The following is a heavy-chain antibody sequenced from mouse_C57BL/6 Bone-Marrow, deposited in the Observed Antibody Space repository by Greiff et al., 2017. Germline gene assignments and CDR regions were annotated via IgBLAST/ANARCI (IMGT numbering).Heavy chain of an antibody. D-gene: IGHD2-3*01. CDR1: GYSFTGYY. V-gene: IGHV1-42*01. CDR3: ARSRLLPFAY. Sequence: EVQVVESGPELVKPGASVKISCKASGYSFTGYYMNWVKQSPEKSLEWIGEINPSTGGTTYNQKFKAKATLTVDKSSSTAYMQLKSLTSEDSAVYYCARSRLLPFAYWGQGTLVTVSA. CDR2: INPSTGGT. J-gene: IGHJ3*01.